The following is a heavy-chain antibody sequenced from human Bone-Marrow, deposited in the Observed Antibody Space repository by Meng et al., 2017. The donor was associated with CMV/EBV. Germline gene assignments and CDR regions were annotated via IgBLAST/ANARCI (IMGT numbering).Heavy chain of an antibody. J-gene: IGHJ3*02. CDR3: ARERNDAFDI. Sequence: SCTVSGGSVNNYYWSWIRQPPGKGLEWIGYIYYSGSTNYNPFFKSRVTISVDASKNYFSLNLRSVTAADTAVYYCARERNDAFDIWGQGTMITVSS. CDR2: IYYSGST. CDR1: GGSVNNYY. D-gene: IGHD1-1*01. V-gene: IGHV4-59*02.